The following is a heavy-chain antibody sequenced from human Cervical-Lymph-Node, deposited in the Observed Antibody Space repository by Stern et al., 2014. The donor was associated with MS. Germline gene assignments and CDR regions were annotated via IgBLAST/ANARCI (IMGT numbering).Heavy chain of an antibody. CDR3: ARERWVSGDY. J-gene: IGHJ4*02. CDR2: ISQDGGKS. D-gene: IGHD5-24*01. Sequence: MQLVQSGGGLVQPGGSLRLSCAASGFTFNNFYMTWVRQTPGKGLEWVAKISQDGGKSFYVDSVRGRFTISRDNAKNSLYLQMNSLTAEDTAVYFCARERWVSGDYWGQGTLVTVSS. V-gene: IGHV3-7*01. CDR1: GFTFNNFY.